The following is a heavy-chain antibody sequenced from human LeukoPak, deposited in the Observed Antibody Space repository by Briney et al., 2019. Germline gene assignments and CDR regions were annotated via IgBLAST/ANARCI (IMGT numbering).Heavy chain of an antibody. J-gene: IGHJ5*02. CDR1: GYTFTSYG. V-gene: IGHV1-46*01. CDR2: INPSGGST. D-gene: IGHD1-26*01. CDR3: ARDTAIIVGANSRNWFDP. Sequence: ASVNVSCKASGYTFTSYGISWVRQAPGQGLEWMGIINPSGGSTSYAQKFQGRVTMTRDTSTSTVYMELSSLRSEDTAVYYCARDTAIIVGANSRNWFDPWGQGTLVTVSS.